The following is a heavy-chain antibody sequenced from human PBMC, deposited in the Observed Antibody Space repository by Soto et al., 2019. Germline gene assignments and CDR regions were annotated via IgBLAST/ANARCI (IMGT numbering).Heavy chain of an antibody. J-gene: IGHJ4*02. CDR1: GFTFSSYG. V-gene: IGHV3-33*01. CDR3: ARVFGTTGDLDY. Sequence: QVQLVESGGGVVQPGRSLRLSCAASGFTFSSYGMHWVRQAPGKGLEWVAVIWYDGSNKYYADSVKGRFTISRDNSKNTLYLQTNSLRAEDTAVYYCARVFGTTGDLDYWGQGTLVTVSS. D-gene: IGHD3-10*02. CDR2: IWYDGSNK.